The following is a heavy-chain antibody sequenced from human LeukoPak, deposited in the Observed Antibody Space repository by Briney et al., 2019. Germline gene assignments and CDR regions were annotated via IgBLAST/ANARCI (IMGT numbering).Heavy chain of an antibody. D-gene: IGHD2-15*01. Sequence: PSETLSLTCTVSGGSISSSSYYWSWIRQPPGKGLEWIGEINHSGSTNYNPSLKSRVTISVDTSKNQFSLKLSSVTAADTAVYYCARHISRGYCSGGSCYGGRWFDPWGQGTLVTVSS. V-gene: IGHV4-39*01. CDR2: INHSGST. J-gene: IGHJ5*02. CDR1: GGSISSSSYY. CDR3: ARHISRGYCSGGSCYGGRWFDP.